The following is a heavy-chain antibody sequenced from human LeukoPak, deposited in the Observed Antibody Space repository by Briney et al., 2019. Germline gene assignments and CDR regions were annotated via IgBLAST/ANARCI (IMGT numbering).Heavy chain of an antibody. J-gene: IGHJ6*02. D-gene: IGHD3-10*01. CDR3: ARDLWFGEIGMDV. CDR2: INHSGST. V-gene: IGHV4-34*01. CDR1: GGSFSGYY. Sequence: KPSETLSLTCAVYGGSFSGYYWSWIRQPPGKGLEWIGEINHSGSTNYNPSLKSRVTISVDTSKNQFSLKLSSVTAADTAVYCCARDLWFGEIGMDVWGQGTTVTVSS.